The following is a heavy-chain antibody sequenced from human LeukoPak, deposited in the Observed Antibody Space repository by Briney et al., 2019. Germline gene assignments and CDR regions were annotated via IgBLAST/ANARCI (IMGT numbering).Heavy chain of an antibody. Sequence: SETLSLTCTVSGGSISSGGYYWSWIRQHPGKGLEWIGYIYYSGSTYYNPSLKSRVTISVDTSKNQFSLKLSSVTAADTAVYYCARERFGELGEFWYFDLWGRGTLVTVSS. D-gene: IGHD3-10*01. CDR3: ARERFGELGEFWYFDL. CDR2: IYYSGST. CDR1: GGSISSGGYY. V-gene: IGHV4-31*03. J-gene: IGHJ2*01.